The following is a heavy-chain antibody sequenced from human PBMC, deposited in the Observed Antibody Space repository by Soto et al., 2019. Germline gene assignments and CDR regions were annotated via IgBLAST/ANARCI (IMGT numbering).Heavy chain of an antibody. CDR2: ISSTGTST. V-gene: IGHV3-48*03. Sequence: VQLVESGGDLVQPGGSLRLSCAASGFTFSSYEMNWVRQAPGKGLEWVSYISSTGTSTDYADSVKGRFTISRDNAKNSLHLQLNSLRDEDTAVYYCARETHFIDYWGQGTLVSVSA. CDR3: ARETHFIDY. J-gene: IGHJ4*02. CDR1: GFTFSSYE.